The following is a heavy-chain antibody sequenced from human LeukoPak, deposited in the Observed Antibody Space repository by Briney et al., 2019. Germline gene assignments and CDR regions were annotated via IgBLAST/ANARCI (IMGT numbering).Heavy chain of an antibody. Sequence: ASVKVSCKASGYTFTGYYMHWVRQAPGQGLEWMGWINPNSGGTNYAQKFQGRVTMTRDTSISTAYMEPSRLRSDDTAVYYCAREGGPTPGWFDPWGQGTLVTVSS. CDR3: AREGGPTPGWFDP. J-gene: IGHJ5*02. CDR1: GYTFTGYY. CDR2: INPNSGGT. D-gene: IGHD3-16*01. V-gene: IGHV1-2*02.